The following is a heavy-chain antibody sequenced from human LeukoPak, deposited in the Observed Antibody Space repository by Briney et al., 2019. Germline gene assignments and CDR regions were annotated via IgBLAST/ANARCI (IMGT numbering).Heavy chain of an antibody. CDR3: ARLREIPVFGVVTKSTSYFDY. J-gene: IGHJ4*02. V-gene: IGHV3-7*01. Sequence: PGGSLRLSCAASGFTFTNYWMSWVRQAPGKGLELVANIKQDRSEKYNVDSVKGRFTISRDNAKNSLYLQMNSLRAEDTAVYYCARLREIPVFGVVTKSTSYFDYWGQGTLVTVSS. CDR2: IKQDRSEK. D-gene: IGHD3-3*01. CDR1: GFTFTNYW.